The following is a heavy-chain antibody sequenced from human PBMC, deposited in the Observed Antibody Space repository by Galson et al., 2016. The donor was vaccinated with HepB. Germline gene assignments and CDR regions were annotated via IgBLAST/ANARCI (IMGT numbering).Heavy chain of an antibody. CDR2: IAPSDSYT. J-gene: IGHJ5*02. D-gene: IGHD1-26*01. V-gene: IGHV5-10-1*01. CDR3: SMGYSGRGSDWFDP. Sequence: QSGAEAKKPGESLRISCKGSGYSFTNYCINWVRQRPGKGLGWMGRIAPSDSYTNYSPSFQGHVTISADKSVSTAYLQWTSLKASDPAMYYRSMGYSGRGSDWFDPWGQGTLVTVSS. CDR1: GYSFTNYC.